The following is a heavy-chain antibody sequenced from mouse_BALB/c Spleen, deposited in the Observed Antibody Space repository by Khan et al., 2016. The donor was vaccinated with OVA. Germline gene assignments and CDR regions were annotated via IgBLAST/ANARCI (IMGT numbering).Heavy chain of an antibody. J-gene: IGHJ2*01. D-gene: IGHD3-1*01. CDR3: ARKSTRASY. CDR1: GYTFINYW. Sequence: VQLQESGAELAKPGASVKMSCKASGYTFINYWILWVKQRPGQGLEWIGYINPSTGYTEYNQNFKDKATLTADKSSSTAYMQLSSLTSEDSAVYYCARKSTRASYWGQGTTLTVSS. V-gene: IGHV1-7*01. CDR2: INPSTGYT.